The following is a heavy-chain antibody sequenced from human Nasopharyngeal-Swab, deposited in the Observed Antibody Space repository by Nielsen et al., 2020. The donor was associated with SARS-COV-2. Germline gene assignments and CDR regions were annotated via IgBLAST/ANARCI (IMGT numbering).Heavy chain of an antibody. Sequence: RQAPGKGLEWIGEINHSGSTNYNPSLKSRVTISVDTSKNQFSLKLSSVTAADTAVYYCARHKLSGIAVAGAAVNWFDPWGQGTLVTVSS. D-gene: IGHD6-19*01. CDR3: ARHKLSGIAVAGAAVNWFDP. J-gene: IGHJ5*02. V-gene: IGHV4-34*01. CDR2: INHSGST.